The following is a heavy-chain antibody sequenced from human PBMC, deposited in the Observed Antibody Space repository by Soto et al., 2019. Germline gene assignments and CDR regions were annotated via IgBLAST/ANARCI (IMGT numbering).Heavy chain of an antibody. CDR1: GFTFTSSA. CDR2: IVVGSGNT. CDR3: AAERSSMVRGVIPDY. J-gene: IGHJ4*02. V-gene: IGHV1-58*01. Sequence: SVKVFCKASGFTFTSSAVQWVRQARGQRLEWIGWIVVGSGNTNYAQKFQERVTITRDMSTSTAYMELSSLRSEDTAVYYCAAERSSMVRGVIPDYWGQGTLVTVSS. D-gene: IGHD3-10*01.